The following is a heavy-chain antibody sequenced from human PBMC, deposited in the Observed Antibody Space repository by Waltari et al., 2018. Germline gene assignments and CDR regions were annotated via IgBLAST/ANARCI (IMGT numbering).Heavy chain of an antibody. Sequence: QLNLQRWGAGPLRLSGPLSLPGAVYGGHFSGRSGSWIRPPPGKGLEWIGEINHSGSTIYNPSLKSRVTISVDTSKNQFSLKLSSVTAADTAVYYCARAIGFWSGFPNYYYCYYMDVWDKGTTVTVSS. CDR2: INHSGST. D-gene: IGHD3-3*01. J-gene: IGHJ6*03. CDR1: GGHFSGRS. V-gene: IGHV4-34*01. CDR3: ARAIGFWSGFPNYYYCYYMDV.